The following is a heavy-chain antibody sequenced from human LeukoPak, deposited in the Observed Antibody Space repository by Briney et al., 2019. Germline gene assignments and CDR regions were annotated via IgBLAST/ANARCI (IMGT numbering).Heavy chain of an antibody. V-gene: IGHV3-23*01. Sequence: RGSLRLSCAASGVTFSAYAISWGRQAPGKGREWGSVVSANGVGTISANSVKGRFTISRDNFVNTLYLQMSSLRAEDTAVYYCAKDRGYTTGRDFDFWGQGALVTVSS. D-gene: IGHD3-10*01. CDR1: GVTFSAYA. J-gene: IGHJ4*02. CDR2: VSANGVGT. CDR3: AKDRGYTTGRDFDF.